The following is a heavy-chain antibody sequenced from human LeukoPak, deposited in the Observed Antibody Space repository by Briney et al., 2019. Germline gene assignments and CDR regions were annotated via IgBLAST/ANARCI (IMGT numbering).Heavy chain of an antibody. CDR2: IYPGDSDT. CDR1: GYSFTSYW. V-gene: IGHV5-51*01. Sequence: GESLKISCKGSGYSFTSYWIGWVRQMPGKGLEWMGIIYPGDSDTRYSPSFQGQVTISADKSISTAYLQWSSLKASDTAMYYCARRSPNYDFWSGYLPIAFDIWGQGIMVTVSS. J-gene: IGHJ3*02. CDR3: ARRSPNYDFWSGYLPIAFDI. D-gene: IGHD3-3*01.